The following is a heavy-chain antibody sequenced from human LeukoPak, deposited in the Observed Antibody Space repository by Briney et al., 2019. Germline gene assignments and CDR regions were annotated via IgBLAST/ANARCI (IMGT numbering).Heavy chain of an antibody. CDR2: FDPEDGET. CDR1: GYTLTELS. Sequence: ASVKVSCKVSGYTLTELSMHWVRQAPAKGLEWVGGFDPEDGETIYAQKFQGRVTMTEDTSTDTAYMELSSLRSEDTAVYYGATDLSWSVPSPLVVVASWGQGTLVTVSS. D-gene: IGHD2-15*01. CDR3: ATDLSWSVPSPLVVVAS. J-gene: IGHJ5*02. V-gene: IGHV1-24*01.